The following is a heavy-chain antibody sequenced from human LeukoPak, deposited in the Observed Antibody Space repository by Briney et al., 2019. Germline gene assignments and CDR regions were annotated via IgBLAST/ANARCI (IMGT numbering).Heavy chain of an antibody. CDR2: IWNDGSET. V-gene: IGHV3-33*01. J-gene: IGHJ4*02. D-gene: IGHD6-13*01. CDR3: ARDMGRAWYGPPDY. CDR1: GFIFSNYG. Sequence: GRSLRLSCAASGFIFSNYGMHWVRQSPGKRLEWVAVIWNDGSETFHADSVKGRFRIARDNSKNTLYLQMNSLRAEDTAVYFCARDMGRAWYGPPDYWGQGTLVTVSS.